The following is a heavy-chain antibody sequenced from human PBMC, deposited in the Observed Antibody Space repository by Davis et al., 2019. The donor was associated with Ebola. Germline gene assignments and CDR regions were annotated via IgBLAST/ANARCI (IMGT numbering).Heavy chain of an antibody. Sequence: GESLKISCAASGFTFSIHGMNWVRQAPGKGLEWVSSISSSSSYIYQADSVKGRFTISRDNAKNSLYLQMNSLRAEDTAVYYCARWGQGSSWHVDYWGQGTLVTVSS. D-gene: IGHD6-13*01. V-gene: IGHV3-21*01. CDR3: ARWGQGSSWHVDY. CDR2: ISSSSSYI. CDR1: GFTFSIHG. J-gene: IGHJ4*02.